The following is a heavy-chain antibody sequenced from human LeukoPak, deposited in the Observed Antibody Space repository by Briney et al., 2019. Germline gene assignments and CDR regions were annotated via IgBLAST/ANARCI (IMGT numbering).Heavy chain of an antibody. CDR3: ARGRLTRPTYYYYMDV. CDR2: INPNSGGT. D-gene: IGHD1-20*01. J-gene: IGHJ6*03. Sequence: WASVKVSCKASGGTFSSYAISWVRQAPGQGLEWMGWINPNSGGTNYAQKFQGRVTMTRDTSINTAYMELSRLRSDDTAVYYCARGRLTRPTYYYYMDVWAKGTTVTISS. CDR1: GGTFSSYA. V-gene: IGHV1-2*02.